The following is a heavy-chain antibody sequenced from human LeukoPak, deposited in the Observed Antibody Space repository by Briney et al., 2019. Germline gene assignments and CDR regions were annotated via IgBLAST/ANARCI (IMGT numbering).Heavy chain of an antibody. D-gene: IGHD2-2*01. CDR2: INPNSGGT. J-gene: IGHJ6*03. CDR3: ASQDPSCSSTSCYADYYYYYMDV. Sequence: ASVKVSCKASGYTFTSYAMNWVRQAPGQGLEWMGWINPNSGGTNYAQKFQGRVTMTRDTSISTAYMELSRLRSDDTAVYYCASQDPSCSSTSCYADYYYYYMDVWGKGTTVTVSS. V-gene: IGHV1-2*02. CDR1: GYTFTSYA.